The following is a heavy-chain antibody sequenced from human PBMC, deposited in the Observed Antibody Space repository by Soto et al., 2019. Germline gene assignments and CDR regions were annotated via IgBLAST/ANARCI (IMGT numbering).Heavy chain of an antibody. V-gene: IGHV3-30*18. CDR1: GFTFSSYG. J-gene: IGHJ4*02. CDR3: AKERDIAAAGAPFDY. D-gene: IGHD6-13*01. Sequence: PGGSLILSCAASGFTFSSYGMHWVRQAPGKGLEWVAVISYDGSNKYYADSAKGRFTISRDNSKNTLYLQMNSLRAEDTAVYYCAKERDIAAAGAPFDYWGQGTLVTVSS. CDR2: ISYDGSNK.